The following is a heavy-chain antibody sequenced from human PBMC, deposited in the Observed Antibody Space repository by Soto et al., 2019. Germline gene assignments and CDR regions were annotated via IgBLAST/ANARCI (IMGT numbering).Heavy chain of an antibody. D-gene: IGHD5-18*01. CDR2: IIPIFRTA. J-gene: IGHJ6*02. CDR3: ARGRYSYGYGYYYYGMDV. CDR1: GGTFSSNA. V-gene: IGHV1-69*13. Sequence: SVKVSCKASGGTFSSNAISWVRQAPGQGLEWMGGIIPIFRTANYAQKFQGSVTITADESTSTAYMELSSLRSEDTAVYYCARGRYSYGYGYYYYGMDVWGQGTTVTVSS.